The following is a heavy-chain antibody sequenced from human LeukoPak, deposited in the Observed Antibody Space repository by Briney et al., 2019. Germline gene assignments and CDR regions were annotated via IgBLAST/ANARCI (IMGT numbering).Heavy chain of an antibody. CDR3: ARALSLLLWFGEFGY. Sequence: SVKVSCKASGGTFSSYAISWVRQAPGQGLEWMGRIIPIFGTANYAQKFQGRVTITTDESTSTAYMELSSLRSEDTAVYYCARALSLLLWFGEFGYWGQGTLVTVSS. CDR2: IIPIFGTA. D-gene: IGHD3-10*01. J-gene: IGHJ4*02. V-gene: IGHV1-69*05. CDR1: GGTFSSYA.